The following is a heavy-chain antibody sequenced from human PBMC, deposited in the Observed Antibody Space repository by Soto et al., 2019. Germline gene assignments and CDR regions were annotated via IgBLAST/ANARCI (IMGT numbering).Heavy chain of an antibody. CDR1: GFTFSSYA. V-gene: IGHV3-30-3*01. D-gene: IGHD3-3*01. CDR2: ISYDGSNK. CDR3: ARTHYDFWSGFY. Sequence: QVQLVESGGGVVQPGRSLRLSCAASGFTFSSYAMHWVRQAPGKGLEWVAVISYDGSNKYYADSVKGRFTISRDNSKNTLYLQMNSRRAEDTAVYYCARTHYDFWSGFYWGQGTLVTVSS. J-gene: IGHJ4*02.